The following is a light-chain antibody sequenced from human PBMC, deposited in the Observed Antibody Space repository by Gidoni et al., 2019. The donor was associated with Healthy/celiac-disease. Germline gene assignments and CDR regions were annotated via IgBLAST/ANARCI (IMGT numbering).Light chain of an antibody. CDR1: QSISSY. J-gene: IGKJ2*01. CDR3: QQSYSTPYT. V-gene: IGKV1-39*01. Sequence: DSQRTQAPSSLSASVGDRVNITCRASQSISSYLNWYQQKPGKAPKLLIYAASSLQSGVPSRFSGSGSGTDFTLTISSLQPEDFATYYCQQSYSTPYTFXQXTKLEIK. CDR2: AAS.